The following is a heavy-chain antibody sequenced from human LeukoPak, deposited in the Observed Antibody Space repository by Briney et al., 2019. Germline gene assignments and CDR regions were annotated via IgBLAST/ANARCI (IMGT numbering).Heavy chain of an antibody. D-gene: IGHD6-13*01. CDR3: GIAAAGVDY. J-gene: IGHJ4*02. CDR2: ISYDGSNK. V-gene: IGHV3-30*19. Sequence: GGSLRLSCAASGFTFSSYGMHWVRQAPGKGLEWVAVISYDGSNKYYADSVKGRFTISRDNSKNTLYPQMNSLRAEDTAVYYSGIAAAGVDYWGQGTLVTVSS. CDR1: GFTFSSYG.